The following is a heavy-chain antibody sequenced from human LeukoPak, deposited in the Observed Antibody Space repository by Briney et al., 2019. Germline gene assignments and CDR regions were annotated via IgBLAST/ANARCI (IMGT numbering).Heavy chain of an antibody. Sequence: GGSLRLSCTPSGFTFGDYAMSWFRQAPGKGLEWVGFIRSKAYGGTTEYAASVKGRFTISTDDSKSIAYLQMNGLNTEDTAVYYCTRAFRYSGSWGYYFDYWGQGTLVTVSS. J-gene: IGHJ4*02. CDR3: TRAFRYSGSWGYYFDY. D-gene: IGHD1-26*01. CDR2: IRSKAYGGTT. CDR1: GFTFGDYA. V-gene: IGHV3-49*03.